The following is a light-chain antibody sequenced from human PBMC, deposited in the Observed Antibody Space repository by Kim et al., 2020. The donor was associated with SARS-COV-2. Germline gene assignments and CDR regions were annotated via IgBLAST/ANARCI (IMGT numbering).Light chain of an antibody. CDR2: RTT. J-gene: IGKJ2*03. CDR3: HQCGTLPDS. V-gene: IGKV3-20*01. CDR1: QSVDGPF. Sequence: LTPGERATLSSRASQSVDGPFLAWYQHKPGQAPRLLIYRTTDRATGIPDSFSGSGSGTDFTLTISRLEPEDFAVYFWHQCGTLPDSFGQGTKLEI.